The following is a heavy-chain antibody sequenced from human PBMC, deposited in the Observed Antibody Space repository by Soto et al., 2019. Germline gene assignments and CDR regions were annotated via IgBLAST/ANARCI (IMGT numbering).Heavy chain of an antibody. CDR2: IYHSGST. CDR3: ARGGYYDSSGYPDY. CDR1: GGSISSGGYS. D-gene: IGHD3-22*01. J-gene: IGHJ4*02. V-gene: IGHV4-30-2*01. Sequence: SETLSLTCAFSGGSISSGGYSWSWIRQPPGKGLEWIGYIYHSGSTYYNPSLKSRVTISVDRSKNQFSLKLSSVTAADTAVYYCARGGYYDSSGYPDYWGQGTLVTVSS.